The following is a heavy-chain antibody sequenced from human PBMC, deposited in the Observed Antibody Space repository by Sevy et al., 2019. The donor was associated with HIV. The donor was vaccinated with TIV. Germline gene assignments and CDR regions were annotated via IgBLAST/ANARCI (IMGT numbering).Heavy chain of an antibody. CDR3: AKGYSSSSHYFDY. CDR1: GFTFSGYG. V-gene: IGHV3-30*02. D-gene: IGHD6-6*01. J-gene: IGHJ4*02. CDR2: IRYDGSNK. Sequence: GGSLRLSCAASGFTFSGYGMHWVRQAPGKGLEWVAFIRYDGSNKYYVDSVKGRFTISRDNSKNALYLQMNSLRAEDTAVCYCAKGYSSSSHYFDYWGQGTLVTVSS.